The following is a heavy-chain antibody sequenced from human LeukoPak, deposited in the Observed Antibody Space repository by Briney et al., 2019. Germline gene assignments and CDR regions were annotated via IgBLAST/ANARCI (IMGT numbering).Heavy chain of an antibody. Sequence: GGSLRLSCAASGFTFSSYGMHWVRQAPGKGLEWVAFIRYDGSNQYYADSVKGRFTISRDNSNNTLYLQMNSLRAEDTAVYYCAKVEGRYYYYMDVWGKGTTVTVSS. CDR2: IRYDGSNQ. V-gene: IGHV3-30*02. CDR3: AKVEGRYYYYMDV. CDR1: GFTFSSYG. J-gene: IGHJ6*03. D-gene: IGHD5-24*01.